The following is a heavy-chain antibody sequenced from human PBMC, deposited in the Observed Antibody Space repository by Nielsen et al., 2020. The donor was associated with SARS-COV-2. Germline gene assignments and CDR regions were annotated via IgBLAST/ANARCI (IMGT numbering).Heavy chain of an antibody. CDR1: GYTFTSYA. Sequence: ASVKVSCKASGYTFTSYAMHWVRQAPGQRLEWMGWISAYNGNTNYAQKLQGRVTMTTDTSTSTAYMELRSLRSDDTAVYYCAREHRTTVTRYYYYGMDVWGQGTTVTVSS. CDR3: AREHRTTVTRYYYYGMDV. V-gene: IGHV1-18*01. D-gene: IGHD4-17*01. J-gene: IGHJ6*02. CDR2: ISAYNGNT.